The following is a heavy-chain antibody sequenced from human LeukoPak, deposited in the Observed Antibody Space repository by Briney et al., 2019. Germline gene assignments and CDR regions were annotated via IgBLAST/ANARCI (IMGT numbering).Heavy chain of an antibody. CDR2: IYHSGST. Sequence: KPSETLSLTCAVSGGSISSSNWWSWVRQPPGKGLEWIGEIYHSGSTNYNPSLKSRVTISVDKSKNQFSLKLSSVTAADTAVYYCARGLAVAGTPYYFDYWGRGTLVTVSS. D-gene: IGHD6-19*01. J-gene: IGHJ4*02. CDR3: ARGLAVAGTPYYFDY. CDR1: GGSISSSNW. V-gene: IGHV4-4*02.